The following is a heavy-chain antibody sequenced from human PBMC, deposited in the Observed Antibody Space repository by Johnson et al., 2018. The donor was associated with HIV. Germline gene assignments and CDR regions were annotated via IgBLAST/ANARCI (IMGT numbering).Heavy chain of an antibody. Sequence: LLVESGGGVVQPGRSLRLSCAASGFTFSSYSVHWVRQAPGKGLEWVAVISFDGYNKYYADSVKGRFTISRDSSEKTLYLQMNSLRPEDTAVYYCARGLELYLDLGWDDAFDIWGQGTMVTVSS. CDR3: ARGLELYLDLGWDDAFDI. CDR2: ISFDGYNK. CDR1: GFTFSSYS. V-gene: IGHV3-30-3*01. D-gene: IGHD1-26*01. J-gene: IGHJ3*02.